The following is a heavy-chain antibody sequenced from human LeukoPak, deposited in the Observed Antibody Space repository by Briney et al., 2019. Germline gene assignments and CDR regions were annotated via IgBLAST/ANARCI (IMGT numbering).Heavy chain of an antibody. CDR3: ARGRAGRLSASNWFDP. CDR1: GDSISSSNCY. D-gene: IGHD6-19*01. CDR2: VFTNGDT. V-gene: IGHV4-39*02. J-gene: IGHJ5*02. Sequence: SETLSLTCTVSGDSISSSNCYWGWIRQPPGKGLEWIGRVFTNGDTSYNPSLKSRVTIFLDSSQNHFSLRLSSVAATDTAVYYCARGRAGRLSASNWFDPWGHGTLVTVSS.